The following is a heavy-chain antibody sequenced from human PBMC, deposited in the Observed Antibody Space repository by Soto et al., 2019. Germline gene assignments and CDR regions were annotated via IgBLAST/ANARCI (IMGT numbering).Heavy chain of an antibody. Sequence: EVQLLESGGGLVQPGGSLRLSCAASGFTFSTYAMSWVRQAPGKGLEWVSGISGSGGMKYYADAVKGRFTISRDNSKNTLYLHMNSMRAEVSAEYYCVKRFYFDDTGDYYDPRYFDFWGQGALVTVSS. CDR3: VKRFYFDDTGDYYDPRYFDF. V-gene: IGHV3-23*01. J-gene: IGHJ4*02. CDR1: GFTFSTYA. CDR2: ISGSGGMK. D-gene: IGHD3-22*01.